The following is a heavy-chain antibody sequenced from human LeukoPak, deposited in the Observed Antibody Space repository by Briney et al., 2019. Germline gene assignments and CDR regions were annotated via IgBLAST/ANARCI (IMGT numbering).Heavy chain of an antibody. CDR2: IYFSGTT. V-gene: IGHV4-31*03. CDR1: GGSISSGAYY. CDR3: AREGPIVVVPAARYSYNWFDP. Sequence: PSQTLSLTCTVSGGSISSGAYYWSWIRQHPGKGLEWIGYIYFSGTTYYNPSLESRLTISVDTSKNQFSLKLSSVTAADTAVYYCAREGPIVVVPAARYSYNWFDPWGQGTLVTVSS. D-gene: IGHD2-2*01. J-gene: IGHJ5*02.